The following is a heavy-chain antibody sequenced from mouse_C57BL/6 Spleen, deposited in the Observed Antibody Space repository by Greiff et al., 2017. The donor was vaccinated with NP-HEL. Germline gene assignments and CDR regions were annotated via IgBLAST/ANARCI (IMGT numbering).Heavy chain of an antibody. CDR1: GYTFTSYW. V-gene: IGHV1-61*01. CDR2: IYPSDSET. CDR3: ARGRGDYDGGYYFDY. D-gene: IGHD2-4*01. Sequence: QVQLQQPGAELVRPGSSVKLSCKASGYTFTSYWMDWVKQRPGQGLEWIGNIYPSDSETHYNQKFKDKATLTVDKSSSTAYMQLSSLTSEDSAVYYCARGRGDYDGGYYFDYWGQGTTLTVSS. J-gene: IGHJ2*01.